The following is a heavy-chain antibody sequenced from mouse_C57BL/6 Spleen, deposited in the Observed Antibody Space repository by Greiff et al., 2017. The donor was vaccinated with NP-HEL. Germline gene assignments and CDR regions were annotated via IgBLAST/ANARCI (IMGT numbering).Heavy chain of an antibody. J-gene: IGHJ2*01. CDR2: IHPNSGST. V-gene: IGHV1-64*01. CDR1: GYTFTSYW. D-gene: IGHD4-1*01. Sequence: VQLQQPGAELVKPGASVKLSCKASGYTFTSYWMHWVKQRPGQGLEWIGMIHPNSGSTNYNEKFKSKATLTVDKSSSTAYMQLSSLTSEDSAVYYCARTGTGDYFDYWGHGTTLTVSS. CDR3: ARTGTGDYFDY.